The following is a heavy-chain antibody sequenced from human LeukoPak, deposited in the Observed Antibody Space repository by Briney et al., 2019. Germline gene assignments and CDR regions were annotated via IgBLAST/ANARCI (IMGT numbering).Heavy chain of an antibody. J-gene: IGHJ5*02. CDR1: GFTFGDYA. Sequence: RPGGSLRLSCAASGFTFGDYAMHWVRQAPGKGLEWVSLISGDGGSTYSADSVKGRFTISRDNSKNSLYLQMNSLRTEDTALYYCAKDQGFAGAVPGDHWGQGTLVTVSS. CDR3: AKDQGFAGAVPGDH. V-gene: IGHV3-43*02. D-gene: IGHD6-19*01. CDR2: ISGDGGST.